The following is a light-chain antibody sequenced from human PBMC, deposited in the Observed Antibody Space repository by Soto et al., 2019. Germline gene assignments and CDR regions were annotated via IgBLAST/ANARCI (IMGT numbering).Light chain of an antibody. CDR2: DAS. Sequence: EIVLTQSPATLSLSPGERATLSCRACQSVSSYLAWYQQKPGQAPRLLIYDASNRATGIPARFSGSGSGTDFTLTISSLEPEDFAVYYCQQRSNWQLTFGGGTKVEIK. CDR1: QSVSSY. J-gene: IGKJ4*01. V-gene: IGKV3-11*01. CDR3: QQRSNWQLT.